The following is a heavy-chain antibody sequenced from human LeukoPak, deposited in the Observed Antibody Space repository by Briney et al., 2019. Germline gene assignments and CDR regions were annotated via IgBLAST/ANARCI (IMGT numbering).Heavy chain of an antibody. CDR1: GGSFSGYY. CDR2: INHSGST. D-gene: IGHD1-26*01. Sequence: KPSETLSLTCAVYGGSFSGYYWSWIRQPPGKGLEWIGEINHSGSTNYNPSLKSRVTISVDTSKNQFSLKLSSVTAADTAVYYCARDRYSGSYNWFDPWGQGTLVTVSS. CDR3: ARDRYSGSYNWFDP. J-gene: IGHJ5*02. V-gene: IGHV4-34*01.